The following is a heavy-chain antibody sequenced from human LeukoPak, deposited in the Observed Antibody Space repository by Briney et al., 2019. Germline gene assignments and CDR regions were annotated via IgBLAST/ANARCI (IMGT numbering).Heavy chain of an antibody. V-gene: IGHV3-48*03. D-gene: IGHD2-15*01. CDR1: GFTSSNYA. J-gene: IGHJ4*02. Sequence: GGSLRLSCAASGFTSSNYAMKWVRQAPGKGLELISYISSDGGAIYYTDSVKGRFTISRDNAKNSLYLQMNSLRAEDTAIYYCASTFPYCGGGSCALGGQGTLVTVSS. CDR2: ISSDGGAI. CDR3: ASTFPYCGGGSCAL.